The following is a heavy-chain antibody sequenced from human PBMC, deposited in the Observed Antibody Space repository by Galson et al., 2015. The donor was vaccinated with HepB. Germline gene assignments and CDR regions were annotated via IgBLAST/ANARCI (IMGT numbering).Heavy chain of an antibody. CDR1: GGSITSSSYY. D-gene: IGHD6-13*01. Sequence: ETLSLTCTVSGGSITSSSYYWGWIRRPPGKGLEWIGSIYYSGSSYYRPSLQSRVTLSVDTSKNQFSLKLSSVTAADTAVYYCARIEQQLVSYWGQGTLVTVSS. CDR2: IYYSGSS. CDR3: ARIEQQLVSY. J-gene: IGHJ4*02. V-gene: IGHV4-39*01.